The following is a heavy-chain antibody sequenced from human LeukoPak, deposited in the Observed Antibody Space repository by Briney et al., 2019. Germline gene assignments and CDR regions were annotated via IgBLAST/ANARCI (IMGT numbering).Heavy chain of an antibody. V-gene: IGHV4-34*01. CDR1: GESFSGYF. J-gene: IGHJ4*02. CDR2: INDSGST. D-gene: IGHD6-19*01. Sequence: SETLSLTCAVYGESFSGYFWNWIRQPPGKGLEWIGEINDSGSTNYNPSLKSRLTMSVDTSKNQFSLRLNSMTAADTAVYYCARGSRFWLGNFFRQPLFFDYWGPGNLATVSS. CDR3: ARGSRFWLGNFFRQPLFFDY.